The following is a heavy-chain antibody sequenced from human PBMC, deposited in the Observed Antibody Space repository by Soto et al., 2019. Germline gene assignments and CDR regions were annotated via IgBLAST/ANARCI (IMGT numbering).Heavy chain of an antibody. CDR1: GFTFSSYS. J-gene: IGHJ4*02. Sequence: EVQLVESGGGLVQPGGSLRLSCAASGFTFSSYSMNWVRQAPGKGLEWVSYISSSSSTIYYADSVKGRFTISRDNAKNSLYRQMKRMRAEDTAVYYGARVGVVGARVFDYWGQGTLVTVSS. CDR3: ARVGVVGARVFDY. D-gene: IGHD1-26*01. V-gene: IGHV3-48*01. CDR2: ISSSSSTI.